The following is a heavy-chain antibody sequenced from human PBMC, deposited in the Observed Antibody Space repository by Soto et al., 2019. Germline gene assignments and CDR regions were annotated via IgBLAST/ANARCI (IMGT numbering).Heavy chain of an antibody. CDR1: GFTFTNYV. Sequence: GGSLRLSCAASGFTFTNYVMSWVRQAPGKGLEWVSAITGSGVSTYYADSVKGRSTISRDNSKNTLYLQMNSLRAEDTAVYYCAKDRGTNYSNYSHYYYYYGMDVWGQGTTVTVSS. D-gene: IGHD4-4*01. V-gene: IGHV3-23*01. CDR3: AKDRGTNYSNYSHYYYYYGMDV. CDR2: ITGSGVST. J-gene: IGHJ6*02.